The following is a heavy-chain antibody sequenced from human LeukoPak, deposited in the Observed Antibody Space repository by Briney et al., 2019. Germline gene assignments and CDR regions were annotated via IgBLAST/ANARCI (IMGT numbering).Heavy chain of an antibody. CDR3: ARGYAVPAAFIDY. Sequence: QPGGSLRLSCAATGFNFSRNWMSWVRQAPGKGLEWVANIKQDGSEKYYVDSVKGRLTISRDNAKNSLYLQMNSLRVEDTAVYYCARGYAVPAAFIDYWGQGTLVTVSS. J-gene: IGHJ4*02. D-gene: IGHD2-2*01. CDR1: GFNFSRNW. V-gene: IGHV3-7*04. CDR2: IKQDGSEK.